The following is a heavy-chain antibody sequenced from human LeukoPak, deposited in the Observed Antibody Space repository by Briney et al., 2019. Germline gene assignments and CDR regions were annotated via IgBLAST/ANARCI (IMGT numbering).Heavy chain of an antibody. J-gene: IGHJ4*01. CDR1: GDSISSRSYY. Sequence: SETLSLTCTVSGDSISSRSYYCGWIRQPPGKGLEWIGSIYSSGSTYYNPSLKSRITISVDTSKNQFSLKLSSVTAADTAVYYCARHPAYGPFDYWGHGTLVTVSS. V-gene: IGHV4-39*01. D-gene: IGHD3-10*01. CDR3: ARHPAYGPFDY. CDR2: IYSSGST.